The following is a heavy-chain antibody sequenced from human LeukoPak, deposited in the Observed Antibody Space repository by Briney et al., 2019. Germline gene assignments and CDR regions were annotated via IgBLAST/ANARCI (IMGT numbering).Heavy chain of an antibody. D-gene: IGHD2-15*01. CDR3: AKDRGYCSGGSCYYFDY. J-gene: IGHJ4*02. CDR1: GFTFSSYG. CDR2: IRYDGSNK. Sequence: GGSLRLSCAASGFTFSSYGMHWVRQAPGKGLEWVAFIRYDGSNKYYADSVKGRFTISRDSSKNTLYLQMNSLRAEDTAVYYCAKDRGYCSGGSCYYFDYWGQGTLVTVSS. V-gene: IGHV3-30*02.